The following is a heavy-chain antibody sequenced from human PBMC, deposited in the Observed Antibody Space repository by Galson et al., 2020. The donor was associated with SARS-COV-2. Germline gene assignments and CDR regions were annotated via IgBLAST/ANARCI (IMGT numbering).Heavy chain of an antibody. Sequence: GESLKISCKHNFRGYWIAWVRQVPGKGLEWMGIIYPVDSATKYSPSFQDRVTISADKSISAAFLHWRSLKASDTAIYYCTRRGGDGNNYAADAFDLWGQGTMVTVSS. CDR3: TRRGGDGNNYAADAFDL. D-gene: IGHD5-12*01. J-gene: IGHJ3*01. V-gene: IGHV5-51*01. CDR2: IYPVDSAT. CDR1: NFRGYW.